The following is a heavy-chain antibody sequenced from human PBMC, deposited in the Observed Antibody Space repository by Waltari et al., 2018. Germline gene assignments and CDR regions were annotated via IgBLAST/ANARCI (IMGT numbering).Heavy chain of an antibody. CDR1: GGSFSGYY. CDR3: ARGGIVVVPAAMQNYYYGMDV. Sequence: QVQLQQWGAGLLKPSETLSLTCAVSGGSFSGYYWSWIRQPPGKGLEWIGEINHSGSTNYNPSLRSRVTISVDTSKNQFSLKLSSVTAADTAVYYCARGGIVVVPAAMQNYYYGMDVWGQGTTVTVSS. CDR2: INHSGST. J-gene: IGHJ6*02. V-gene: IGHV4-34*01. D-gene: IGHD2-2*01.